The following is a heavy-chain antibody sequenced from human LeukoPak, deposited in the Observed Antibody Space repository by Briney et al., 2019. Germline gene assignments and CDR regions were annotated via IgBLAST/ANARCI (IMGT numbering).Heavy chain of an antibody. D-gene: IGHD3-22*01. CDR3: AKDPYYYYDSSGYHYYFDY. CDR1: GFTFSTYA. J-gene: IGHJ4*02. CDR2: ISGSGGST. V-gene: IGHV3-23*01. Sequence: GGSLRLSCAASGFTFSTYAMTWVRQAPGEGLEWVSGISGSGGSTYYTDSVKGRFTISRDNSKNTLYLQMNSLRAEDTAVYYCAKDPYYYYDSSGYHYYFDYWGQGTLVTVSS.